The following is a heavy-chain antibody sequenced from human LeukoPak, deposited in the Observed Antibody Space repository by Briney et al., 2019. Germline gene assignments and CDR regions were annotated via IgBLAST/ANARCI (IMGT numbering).Heavy chain of an antibody. D-gene: IGHD6-6*01. CDR1: GGPFSGYY. CDR3: ARGWRYASYSSSSRWFDP. J-gene: IGHJ5*02. Sequence: PSETLSLTCAVYGGPFSGYYWSWIRQPPGKGLEWIGEFNHSGSTNYKQSLKSRVSISVDTSKNQFSLKLSSVTAADTAVYYCARGWRYASYSSSSRWFDPWGQGTLVTVSS. V-gene: IGHV4-34*01. CDR2: FNHSGST.